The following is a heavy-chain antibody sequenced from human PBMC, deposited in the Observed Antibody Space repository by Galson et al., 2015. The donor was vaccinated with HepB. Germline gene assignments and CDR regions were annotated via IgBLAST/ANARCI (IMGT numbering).Heavy chain of an antibody. Sequence: SVKVSCKASGYTFTGYYMHWVRQAPGQGLEWMGWINLNNGGTNYAQKFQGRVTMTRDTSISTVYMELSRLRYADTAVYYCASRITVAGQLDYWGQGTLVTVSS. D-gene: IGHD6-19*01. V-gene: IGHV1-2*02. J-gene: IGHJ4*02. CDR2: INLNNGGT. CDR3: ASRITVAGQLDY. CDR1: GYTFTGYY.